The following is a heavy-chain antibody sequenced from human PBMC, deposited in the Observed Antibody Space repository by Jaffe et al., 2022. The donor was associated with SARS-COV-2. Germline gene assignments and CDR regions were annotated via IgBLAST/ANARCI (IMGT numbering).Heavy chain of an antibody. CDR1: GFTFSSYG. CDR3: ARDNEELSYPFDY. V-gene: IGHV3-33*01. D-gene: IGHD3-16*02. J-gene: IGHJ4*02. CDR2: IWYDGSNK. Sequence: QVQLVESGGGVVQPGRSLRLSCAASGFTFSSYGMHWVRQAPGKGLEWVAVIWYDGSNKYYADSVKGRFTISRDNSKNTLYLQMNSLRAEDTAVYYCARDNEELSYPFDYWGQGTLVTVSS.